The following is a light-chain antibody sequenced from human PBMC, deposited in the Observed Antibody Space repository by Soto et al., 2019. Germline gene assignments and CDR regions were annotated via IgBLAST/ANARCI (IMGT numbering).Light chain of an antibody. V-gene: IGKV1-5*02. CDR3: QHYNNYSEA. CDR2: DAS. CDR1: QSISTW. Sequence: DIQMTQSPSTLSASVGDRVTIICRASQSISTWLAWYQHKPGKAPKLLIYDASTLEGGVPSRFSGSGSGTEFTLTISSLQPDDFATYYCQHYNNYSEAFGQGTKVDIK. J-gene: IGKJ1*01.